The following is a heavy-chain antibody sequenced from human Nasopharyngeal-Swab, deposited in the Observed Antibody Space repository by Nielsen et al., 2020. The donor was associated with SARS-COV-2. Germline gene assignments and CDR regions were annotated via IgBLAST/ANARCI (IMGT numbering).Heavy chain of an antibody. D-gene: IGHD3-3*01. Sequence: ASVKVSCKVSGYILTELSMHWVRQAPGKGLEWMGGFDPEDGETIYAQKFQGRVTMTEDTSTDTAYMELSSLRSEDTAVYYCATSSPIITISPNWFDPWGQGTLVTVSS. V-gene: IGHV1-24*01. CDR1: GYILTELS. J-gene: IGHJ5*02. CDR3: ATSSPIITISPNWFDP. CDR2: FDPEDGET.